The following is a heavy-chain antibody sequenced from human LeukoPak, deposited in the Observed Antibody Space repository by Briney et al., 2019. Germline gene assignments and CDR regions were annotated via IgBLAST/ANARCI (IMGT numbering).Heavy chain of an antibody. CDR2: TYYRSKWYN. CDR1: GDSVSSNSAA. Sequence: SQTLSLTCAISGDSVSSNSAAWNWIRPSPSRGLEWLGRTYYRSKWYNDYAVSVKSRITINPDTSKNQFSLQLNSVTPEDTAVYYCARDSIAAAGQFDPWGQGTLVTVSS. J-gene: IGHJ5*02. V-gene: IGHV6-1*01. D-gene: IGHD6-13*01. CDR3: ARDSIAAAGQFDP.